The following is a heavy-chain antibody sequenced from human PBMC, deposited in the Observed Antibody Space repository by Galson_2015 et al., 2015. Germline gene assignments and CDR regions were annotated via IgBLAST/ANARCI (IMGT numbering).Heavy chain of an antibody. Sequence: LEWMGIIYPGDSDTRYSPSFQGQVTISADKSISTAYLQWSSLKASDTAMYYCARHVGDYYGSGSYYNEIYYFDYWGQGTLVTVSS. J-gene: IGHJ4*02. V-gene: IGHV5-51*01. CDR3: ARHVGDYYGSGSYYNEIYYFDY. CDR2: IYPGDSDT. D-gene: IGHD3-10*01.